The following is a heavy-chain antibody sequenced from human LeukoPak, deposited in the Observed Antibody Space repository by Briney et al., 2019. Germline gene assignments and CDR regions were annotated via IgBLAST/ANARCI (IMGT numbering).Heavy chain of an antibody. Sequence: PGRSLRLSCAASGFTFSNYSMHWVRQTPGKGLEWVAVIWYDGSKKYYADSVKGRFTISRDNSKNTLYLQMNSLRAEDTAVYYCAKDARDRLRFLEWSSFDYWGQGTLVTVSS. V-gene: IGHV3-33*06. CDR2: IWYDGSKK. J-gene: IGHJ4*02. CDR1: GFTFSNYS. CDR3: AKDARDRLRFLEWSSFDY. D-gene: IGHD3-3*01.